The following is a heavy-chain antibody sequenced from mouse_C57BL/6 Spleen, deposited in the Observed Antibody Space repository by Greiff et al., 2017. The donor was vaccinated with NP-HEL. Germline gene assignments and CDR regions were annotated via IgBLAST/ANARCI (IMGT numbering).Heavy chain of an antibody. V-gene: IGHV5-17*01. J-gene: IGHJ3*01. Sequence: EVMLVESGGGLVKPGGSLKLSCAASGFTFSDYGMHWVRQAPEKGLEWVAYISSGSSTIYYADTVKGRFTISRDNAKNTLFLLMTSLRSEDTAMYYCARPYDYGAWFAYWGQGTLVTVSA. CDR1: GFTFSDYG. D-gene: IGHD2-4*01. CDR2: ISSGSSTI. CDR3: ARPYDYGAWFAY.